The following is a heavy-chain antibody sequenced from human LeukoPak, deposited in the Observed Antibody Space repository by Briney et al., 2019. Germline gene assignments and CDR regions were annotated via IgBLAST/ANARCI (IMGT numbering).Heavy chain of an antibody. CDR3: ARGLWSGYYRLNWFDP. Sequence: GASVKVSCKASGYTFTSYYMHWVRQAPGQGLEWMGIINPSGGSTSYAQKFQGRVTTTRDMSTSTVYMELSSLRSEDTAVYYCARGLWSGYYRLNWFDPWGQGTLVTVSS. CDR1: GYTFTSYY. D-gene: IGHD3-3*01. V-gene: IGHV1-46*01. CDR2: INPSGGST. J-gene: IGHJ5*02.